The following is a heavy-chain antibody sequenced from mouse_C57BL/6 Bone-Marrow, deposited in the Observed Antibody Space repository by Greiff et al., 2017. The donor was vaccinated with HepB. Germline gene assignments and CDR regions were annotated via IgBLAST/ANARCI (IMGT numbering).Heavy chain of an antibody. J-gene: IGHJ4*01. Sequence: VQLQQSGAELVRPGASVTLSCKASGYTFTDYEMHWVKQTPVHGLEWIGAIDPETGGTAYNQKFKGKAILTADKSSSTAYMELRSLTSEDSAVYYGTRWLLRAYYAMDYWGQGTSVTVSS. CDR1: GYTFTDYE. CDR3: TRWLLRAYYAMDY. D-gene: IGHD2-3*01. CDR2: IDPETGGT. V-gene: IGHV1-15*01.